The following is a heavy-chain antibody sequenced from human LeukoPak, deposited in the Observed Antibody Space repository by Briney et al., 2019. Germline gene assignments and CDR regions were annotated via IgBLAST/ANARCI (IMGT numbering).Heavy chain of an antibody. CDR2: VRSKTNNYAT. Sequence: GGSLRLSCTASGFTFSASAMHWVRQASGKGLEWVGRVRSKTNNYATEYAVSVKGRFSISRDNSKNTLYLQMNSLRAEDTAVYYCAKDREEELPYYFDYWGQGTLVTVSS. CDR1: GFTFSASA. V-gene: IGHV3-73*01. D-gene: IGHD1-7*01. J-gene: IGHJ4*02. CDR3: AKDREEELPYYFDY.